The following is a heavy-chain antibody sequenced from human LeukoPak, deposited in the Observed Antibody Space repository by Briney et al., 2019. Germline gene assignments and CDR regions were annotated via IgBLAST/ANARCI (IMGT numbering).Heavy chain of an antibody. CDR2: ISGSGGST. Sequence: GGSLRLSCSASGFTFSSYAMSWVRQAPGKGLPWVSAISGSGGSTYYADSVKGRFTISRDNSKNPLYLQMNSLRAEDTAVYYCAKGLVTAIPTYFDYWGQGTLVTVSS. D-gene: IGHD2-21*02. CDR3: AKGLVTAIPTYFDY. CDR1: GFTFSSYA. J-gene: IGHJ4*02. V-gene: IGHV3-23*01.